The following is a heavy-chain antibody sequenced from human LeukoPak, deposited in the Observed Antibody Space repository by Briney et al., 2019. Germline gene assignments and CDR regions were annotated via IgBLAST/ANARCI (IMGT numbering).Heavy chain of an antibody. D-gene: IGHD2-8*01. J-gene: IGHJ4*02. Sequence: ASVKVSCKASGYTFTDYYMHWVRQAPGQGLEWMGWINPNSGTTNYARKFQGRVTMTTDTSTSTAYMELRSLRSDDTAVYYCARDLGVPLDYWGQGTLVTVSS. CDR2: INPNSGTT. V-gene: IGHV1-2*02. CDR1: GYTFTDYY. CDR3: ARDLGVPLDY.